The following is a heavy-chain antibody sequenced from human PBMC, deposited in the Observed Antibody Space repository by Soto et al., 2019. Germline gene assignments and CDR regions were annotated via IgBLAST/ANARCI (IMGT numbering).Heavy chain of an antibody. D-gene: IGHD3-16*01. Sequence: PGGSLRLSCAASGFTFSSYGMHWVRQAPGKGLEWVAVIWYDGSNKYYADSVKGRFTISRDNSKNTLYLQMNSLRAEDTAVYYCARDTSSYGGYGMDVWGQGTTVTVSS. V-gene: IGHV3-33*01. CDR2: IWYDGSNK. CDR3: ARDTSSYGGYGMDV. CDR1: GFTFSSYG. J-gene: IGHJ6*02.